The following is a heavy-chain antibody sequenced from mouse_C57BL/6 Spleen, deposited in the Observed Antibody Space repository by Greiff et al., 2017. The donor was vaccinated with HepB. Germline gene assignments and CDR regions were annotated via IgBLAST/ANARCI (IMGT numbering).Heavy chain of an antibody. J-gene: IGHJ2*01. V-gene: IGHV1-81*01. Sequence: QVQLKESGAELARPGASVKLSCKASGYTFTSYGISWVKQRTGQGLEWIGEIYPRSGNTYYNEKFKGKATLTADKSSSTAYMELRSLTSEDSAVYFCARGTLGYGKGFDYWGQGTTLTVSS. D-gene: IGHD2-1*01. CDR1: GYTFTSYG. CDR2: IYPRSGNT. CDR3: ARGTLGYGKGFDY.